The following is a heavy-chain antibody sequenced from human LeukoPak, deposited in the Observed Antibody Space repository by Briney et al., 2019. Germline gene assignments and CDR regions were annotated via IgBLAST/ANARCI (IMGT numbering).Heavy chain of an antibody. V-gene: IGHV3-7*03. Sequence: GGSLRLSCAASGFTFSSYWMSWVRQAPGKGLEWVANIKQDGSEKYYVDSVKGRFTISRDNAKNSLYLQMNSLRAEDTAVYYCARGETHYYDTSGYWAYYFDYWGQGTLVTVSS. CDR1: GFTFSSYW. CDR2: IKQDGSEK. D-gene: IGHD3-22*01. J-gene: IGHJ4*02. CDR3: ARGETHYYDTSGYWAYYFDY.